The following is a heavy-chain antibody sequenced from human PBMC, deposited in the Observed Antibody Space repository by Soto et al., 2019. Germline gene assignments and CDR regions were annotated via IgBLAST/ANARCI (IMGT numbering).Heavy chain of an antibody. CDR2: IYYTGTT. V-gene: IGHV4-59*01. D-gene: IGHD3-22*01. J-gene: IGHJ4*02. CDR3: ASDHPSGYYYLY. Sequence: SETLSLTCTVSGGSISGYYWSWIRQTPGKGLEWIGYIYYTGTTNYNPSLKSRVTISVDTSKNQFSLKLSSVTAADTAVYYCASDHPSGYYYLYWGQGTLVTIS. CDR1: GGSISGYY.